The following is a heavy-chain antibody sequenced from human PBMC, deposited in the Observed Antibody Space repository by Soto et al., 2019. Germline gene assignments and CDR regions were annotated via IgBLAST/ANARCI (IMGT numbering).Heavy chain of an antibody. CDR3: XXXXXXXXXXXXXXXXXH. CDR2: ISYDGSNT. Sequence: QVQLVESGGGVVQPGRSLRLSCAASGFTFNNYDMHWVRQAPGKGLEWVAFISYDGSNTYYADSVKGRFTISRDNSKNTLFLQMNSMSTEDTAVXXXXXXXXXXXXXXXXXXXXHWGQGTLLTVSS. V-gene: IGHV3-30*03. J-gene: IGHJ1*01. CDR1: GFTFNNYD.